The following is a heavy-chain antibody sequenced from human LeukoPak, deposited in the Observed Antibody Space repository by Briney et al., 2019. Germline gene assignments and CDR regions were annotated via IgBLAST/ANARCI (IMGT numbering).Heavy chain of an antibody. V-gene: IGHV4-34*01. D-gene: IGHD3-10*01. J-gene: IGHJ4*02. Sequence: SETLSLTCAVYGGSLSGYYWSWIRQPPGKGLEWIGEINHSGSTNYNPSLKSRVTISVDTSKNQFSLKLSSVTAADTAVYYCARGPGDYWGQGTLVTVSS. CDR3: ARGPGDY. CDR1: GGSLSGYY. CDR2: INHSGST.